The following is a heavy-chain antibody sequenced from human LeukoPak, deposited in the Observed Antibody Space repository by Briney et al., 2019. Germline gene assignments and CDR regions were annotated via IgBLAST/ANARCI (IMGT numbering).Heavy chain of an antibody. V-gene: IGHV4-59*01. CDR1: GGSISDYY. D-gene: IGHD5-12*01. CDR3: ARDPYIGYDFSFFDS. CDR2: IYKTESM. J-gene: IGHJ4*02. Sequence: SETLSLTCTVSGGSISDYYWSWIRQPPGKGLEWIGYIYKTESMKYNPSLKSRVTISVHTSKNQFSLKLSSVTAADTAVYYCARDPYIGYDFSFFDSWGQGTLVTVSS.